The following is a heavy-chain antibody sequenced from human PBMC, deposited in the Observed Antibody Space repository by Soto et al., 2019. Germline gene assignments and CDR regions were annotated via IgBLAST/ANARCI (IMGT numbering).Heavy chain of an antibody. CDR1: GGSITTGHW. J-gene: IGHJ6*02. V-gene: IGHV4-4*02. CDR3: ARGFSFSDNSDNDRIYFYYGLNV. D-gene: IGHD2-15*01. Sequence: SETLSLTCDVSGGSITTGHWWTWVRQSPGKGLEWIGEIYQSGITNYNPSLNSRLSISMDQSKNQFSLKLTSVTAADTALYFCARGFSFSDNSDNDRIYFYYGLNVWGQGTTVTVSS. CDR2: IYQSGIT.